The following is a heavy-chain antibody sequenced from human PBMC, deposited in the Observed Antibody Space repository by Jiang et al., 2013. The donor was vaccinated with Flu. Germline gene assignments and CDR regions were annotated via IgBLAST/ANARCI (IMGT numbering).Heavy chain of an antibody. V-gene: IGHV4-59*08. D-gene: IGHD3-10*01. CDR1: DDSVSSYY. J-gene: IGHJ6*02. Sequence: QVQLQESGPGLVKPSETLSLTCTVSDDSVSSYYWSWIRQPPGKGLEWIGYMRYSGSTSYNPSLMSRVTISVDTSKNQFSLKLSSVTAADTAVYYCARASVGGFQKGVRYYYYGMDVWAKGPRSPSP. CDR3: ARASVGGFQKGVRYYYYGMDV. CDR2: MRYSGST.